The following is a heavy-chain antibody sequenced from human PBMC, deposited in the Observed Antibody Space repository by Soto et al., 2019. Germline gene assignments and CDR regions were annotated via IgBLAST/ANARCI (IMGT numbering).Heavy chain of an antibody. Sequence: QVQLVESGGGVVQPGRSLRLSCAASGFTFSSYGMHWVRQAPGKGLEGVAVISYDGSNKYYADSVKGRFTISRDNSKNTLYLQMNSLRAEDTAVYYCAKSGYSYGRDAFDIWGQGTMVTVSS. CDR1: GFTFSSYG. J-gene: IGHJ3*02. D-gene: IGHD5-18*01. CDR3: AKSGYSYGRDAFDI. CDR2: ISYDGSNK. V-gene: IGHV3-30*18.